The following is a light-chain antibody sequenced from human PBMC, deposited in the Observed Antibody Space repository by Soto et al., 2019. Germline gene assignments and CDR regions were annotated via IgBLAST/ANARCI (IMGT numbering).Light chain of an antibody. V-gene: IGKV3-11*01. CDR2: DAS. Sequence: EIVLTQSPDTLSLSPGERATLSCRASQSVSGYLGWYQQKPGQAPRLLIYDASNRAYGVPARFRGSGSGTNFTLTIASLEPDDFAVYYCQQYGSSPLYTFGQGTKLEIK. CDR3: QQYGSSPLYT. J-gene: IGKJ2*01. CDR1: QSVSGY.